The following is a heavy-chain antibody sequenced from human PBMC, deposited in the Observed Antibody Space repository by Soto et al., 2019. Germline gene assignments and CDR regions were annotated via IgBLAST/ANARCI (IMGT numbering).Heavy chain of an antibody. CDR1: GFIFRTYA. V-gene: IGHV3-23*01. CDR3: AKSPGMYYYDSSGYYHYDY. Sequence: GGSLRLSCSASGFIFRTYAMYWVRQAPGKGLEWVSAISGSGVSTYYADSVKGRFTISRDNSKNTLYLQMNSLRAEDTAVYYCAKSPGMYYYDSSGYYHYDYWGQGTLVTVSS. J-gene: IGHJ4*02. CDR2: ISGSGVST. D-gene: IGHD3-22*01.